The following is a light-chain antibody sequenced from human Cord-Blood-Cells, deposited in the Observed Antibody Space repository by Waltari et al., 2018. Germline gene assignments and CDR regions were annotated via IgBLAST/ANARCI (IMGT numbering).Light chain of an antibody. Sequence: DLQKTQSPSTLSSSVRARVTITCRASQSIRSSLALYQQKPRKAPKVLIYDASSFESGVPSRFSGSGSGTEFTLTISSLQPDDFATYYCQQYNSYSGTFGQGTKVEIK. CDR3: QQYNSYSGT. CDR1: QSIRSS. J-gene: IGKJ1*01. CDR2: DAS. V-gene: IGKV1-5*01.